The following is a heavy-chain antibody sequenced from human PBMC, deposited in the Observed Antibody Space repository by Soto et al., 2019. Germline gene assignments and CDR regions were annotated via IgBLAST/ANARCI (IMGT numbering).Heavy chain of an antibody. D-gene: IGHD6-13*01. CDR3: AGQAAAAALSDNWFDP. V-gene: IGHV4-59*01. Sequence: SEPLSLPSAVDSGSFRGYYWGWIRQPPVKGLEWSGYIYYSGSSNYNPSLKSRVTISVDTSKNQFSLKLSSVTAADTAVYYCAGQAAAAALSDNWFDPWGQGTLVTGSS. CDR1: SGSFRGYY. J-gene: IGHJ5*02. CDR2: IYYSGSS.